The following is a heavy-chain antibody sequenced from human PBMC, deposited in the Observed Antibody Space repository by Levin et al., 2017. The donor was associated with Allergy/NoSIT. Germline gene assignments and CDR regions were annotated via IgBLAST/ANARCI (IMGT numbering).Heavy chain of an antibody. CDR2: IYYRGNV. Sequence: SETLSLTCTVSGGSISTSTYHWGWIRQPPGKGLEWIGSIYYRGNVYYSPSLESRVTLFVDTSNNHFSLKLRSVTAADTAMYCCARLFNGCPGDIWGQGTMVTVSS. CDR3: ARLFNGCPGDI. D-gene: IGHD5-24*01. CDR1: GGSISTSTYH. V-gene: IGHV4-39*02. J-gene: IGHJ3*02.